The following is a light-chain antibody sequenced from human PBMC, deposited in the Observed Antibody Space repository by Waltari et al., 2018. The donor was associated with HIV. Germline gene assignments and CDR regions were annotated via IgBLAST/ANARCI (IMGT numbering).Light chain of an antibody. Sequence: SVLTQPPSVSAAPGQMVTISCSGSSSNIGNNYVSWYQQLPGTTAKVLMYGRNKPPSGMPARFSGSRSGTSATLGIPGRQTGDEADYNCGTGDSSLSSVVFGGGTKLTVL. CDR2: GRN. CDR3: GTGDSSLSSVV. J-gene: IGLJ2*01. CDR1: SSNIGNNY. V-gene: IGLV1-51*01.